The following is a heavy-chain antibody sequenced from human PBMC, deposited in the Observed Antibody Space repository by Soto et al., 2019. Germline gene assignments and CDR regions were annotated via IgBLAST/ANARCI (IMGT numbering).Heavy chain of an antibody. D-gene: IGHD5-12*01. J-gene: IGHJ6*02. CDR3: SGGYSGYYYYYSMDV. CDR1: GFTFSSYS. CDR2: ISSSSSYI. Sequence: EVQLVESGGGLVKPGGSLRLSCAASGFTFSSYSMNWVRQAPGKGLEWVSSISSSSSYIYYADSVKGRFTISRDNAKNSLYLQMNSLRAEDTAVYYCSGGYSGYYYYYSMDVWGQGTTVTVSS. V-gene: IGHV3-21*01.